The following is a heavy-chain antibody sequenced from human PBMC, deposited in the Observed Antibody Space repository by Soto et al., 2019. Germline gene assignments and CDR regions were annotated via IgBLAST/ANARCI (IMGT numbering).Heavy chain of an antibody. Sequence: PGGSLRLSCAASGFTFDNYAMHWVRQAPGKGLEWVSGISWNSGSIGYVDSVKGRFTISRDNAKNSLYLQMNSLRAEDTAVYYCARGPRGSAYDFWSGSWFDPWGQGTLVTVSS. CDR2: ISWNSGSI. CDR3: ARGPRGSAYDFWSGSWFDP. D-gene: IGHD3-3*01. J-gene: IGHJ5*02. CDR1: GFTFDNYA. V-gene: IGHV3-9*01.